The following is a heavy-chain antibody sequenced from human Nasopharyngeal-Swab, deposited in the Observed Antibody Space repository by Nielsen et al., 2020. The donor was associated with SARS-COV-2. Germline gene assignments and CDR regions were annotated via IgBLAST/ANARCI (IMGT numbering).Heavy chain of an antibody. CDR2: IDWDDDK. J-gene: IGHJ6*02. Sequence: SSPTLVKPTQTLTLTCTFSGFSLSTSGMCVSWIRQPPGKALEWLALIDWDDDKYYSTSLKTRLTISKDTSKNQVVLTMTNMDPVDTATYYCARDYASGYYYYGMDVWGQGTTVTVSS. CDR1: GFSLSTSGMC. V-gene: IGHV2-70*01. D-gene: IGHD4-17*01. CDR3: ARDYASGYYYYGMDV.